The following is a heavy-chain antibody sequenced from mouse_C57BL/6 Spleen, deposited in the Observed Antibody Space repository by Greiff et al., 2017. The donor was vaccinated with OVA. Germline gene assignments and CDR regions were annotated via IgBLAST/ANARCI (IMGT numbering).Heavy chain of an antibody. J-gene: IGHJ4*01. V-gene: IGHV5-16*01. CDR1: GFTFSDYY. Sequence: EVMLVESEGGLVQPGSSMKLSCTASGFTFSDYYMAWVRQVPEQGLEWVANINYGGSSTYYLDSLKSRFIISRDNAKNILYLQMSSLKSEDTATYYGARAPRCDGYAMDYWGQGTSVTVSS. D-gene: IGHD2-13*01. CDR3: ARAPRCDGYAMDY. CDR2: INYGGSST.